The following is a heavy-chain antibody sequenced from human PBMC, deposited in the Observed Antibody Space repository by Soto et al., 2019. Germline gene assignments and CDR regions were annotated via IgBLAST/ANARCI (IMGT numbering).Heavy chain of an antibody. D-gene: IGHD6-13*01. V-gene: IGHV3-7*05. CDR3: ARQQS. J-gene: IGHJ4*02. CDR2: VKPDGSER. CDR1: GFTFSRHW. Sequence: EVQLVESGGGLVQPGGSLRLSCAASGFTFSRHWMSWVRQAPGKGLEWVANVKPDGSERYYAESVKGRFTIYRDNAKDSLYLQMDTLRAEDTAVYYCARQQSWGQGTLVTVSS.